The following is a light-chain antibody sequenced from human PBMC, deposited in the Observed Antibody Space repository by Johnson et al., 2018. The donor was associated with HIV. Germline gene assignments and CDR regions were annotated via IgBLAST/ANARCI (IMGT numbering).Light chain of an antibody. J-gene: IGLJ1*01. CDR1: SSNIGNNY. CDR2: ENN. CDR3: GTWDSSRSAAPYV. Sequence: QSVLTQPPSVSAAPGQKVTISCSGSSSNIGNNYVSWYQQLPGTAPKLLIYENNKRPSGIPDRFSGSKSGTSATLGITGLLTGDEADYYGGTWDSSRSAAPYVFGTGTKVTVL. V-gene: IGLV1-51*02.